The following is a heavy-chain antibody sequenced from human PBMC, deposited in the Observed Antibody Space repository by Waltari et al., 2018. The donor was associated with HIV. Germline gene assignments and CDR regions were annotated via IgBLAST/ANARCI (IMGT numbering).Heavy chain of an antibody. CDR2: ISASSFIHT. J-gene: IGHJ4*02. Sequence: EVQLLESGGGLVQPGESLRLSCAASGFAFNNYAMNWVRQAPGKGLEWFSAISASSFIHTYYADSVKGRFTVSRDNSKSTVYLQMNSLRVEDTAVYYCAHQISGQWLTPGHWGRGTRVTVSS. D-gene: IGHD6-19*01. V-gene: IGHV3-23*01. CDR1: GFAFNNYA. CDR3: AHQISGQWLTPGH.